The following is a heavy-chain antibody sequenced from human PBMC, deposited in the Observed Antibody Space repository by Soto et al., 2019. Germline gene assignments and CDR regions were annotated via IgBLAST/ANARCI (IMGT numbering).Heavy chain of an antibody. Sequence: QVQLVQSGAEVKKPGSSVKVSCKAFGGTFSSYAINWIRQAPGQGLEWMGGIIPIFGTTTYAQGFQARVTITADECTSTAYLELSSLRSEDKALYSCARDGWAATFDYWGQGTLVTVPS. V-gene: IGHV1-69*12. D-gene: IGHD1-26*01. CDR3: ARDGWAATFDY. CDR2: IIPIFGTT. CDR1: GGTFSSYA. J-gene: IGHJ4*02.